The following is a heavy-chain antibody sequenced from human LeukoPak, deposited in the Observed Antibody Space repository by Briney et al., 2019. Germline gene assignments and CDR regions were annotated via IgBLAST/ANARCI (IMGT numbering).Heavy chain of an antibody. CDR2: IYYSGST. D-gene: IGHD4-23*01. CDR1: GGSISSYY. J-gene: IGHJ5*02. CDR3: ARSLVTPSWFDP. V-gene: IGHV4-59*01. Sequence: SETLSLTCTVSGGSISSYYWSWIRQPPGKGLEWIGYIYYSGSTNYNPSLKSRVTISVDTSKNQSSLKLSSVTAADTAVYYCARSLVTPSWFDPWGQGTLVTVSS.